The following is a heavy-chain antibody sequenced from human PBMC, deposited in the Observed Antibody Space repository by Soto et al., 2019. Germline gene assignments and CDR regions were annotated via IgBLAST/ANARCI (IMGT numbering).Heavy chain of an antibody. J-gene: IGHJ6*02. CDR2: INPSTGSA. Sequence: QVQLMQSGAEVKNPGASVKVSCKASGYTFTSYYIHWVRQAPGQGLEWMGIINPSTGSASYARMLQGRVAMTRDTSTSTVYMEVSSLRSEDTAVYYCARDPNLSLTFHYYGMDVWGQGTTVTVSS. CDR1: GYTFTSYY. V-gene: IGHV1-46*01. CDR3: ARDPNLSLTFHYYGMDV.